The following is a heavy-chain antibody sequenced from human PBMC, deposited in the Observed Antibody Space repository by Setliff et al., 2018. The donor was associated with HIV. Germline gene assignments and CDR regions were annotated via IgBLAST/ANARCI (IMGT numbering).Heavy chain of an antibody. V-gene: IGHV1-2*06. Sequence: ASVKVSCKASGYTFTGYYIHWVRQAPGQGLEWMGRINPNSGGTNYAQKFQGRVTMTRDTSISTAYMELSSLRSDDTAVYYCARRRTDSVSWYDSEFDPWGQGTLVTAPQ. CDR1: GYTFTGYY. CDR2: INPNSGGT. CDR3: ARRRTDSVSWYDSEFDP. J-gene: IGHJ5*02. D-gene: IGHD6-13*01.